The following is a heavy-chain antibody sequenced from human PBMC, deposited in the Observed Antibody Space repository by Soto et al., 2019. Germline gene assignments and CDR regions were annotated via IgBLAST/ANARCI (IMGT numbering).Heavy chain of an antibody. D-gene: IGHD3-22*01. CDR2: IPYDGKSE. CDR3: AKTITTYSGDSRGRGALVDY. Sequence: QVQLVESGGGVVRPGRSLRLSCVVSGFTFSSYGMHWVRQAPGKGLEWVAVIPYDGKSEHYADPVKGRFSISRDNSKNTLSLQMNSLRVEDTAVYYCAKTITTYSGDSRGRGALVDYWGQGTLVTVSS. J-gene: IGHJ4*02. CDR1: GFTFSSYG. V-gene: IGHV3-30*18.